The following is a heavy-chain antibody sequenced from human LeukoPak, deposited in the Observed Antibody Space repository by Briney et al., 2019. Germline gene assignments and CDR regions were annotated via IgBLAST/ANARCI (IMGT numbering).Heavy chain of an antibody. V-gene: IGHV3-21*01. D-gene: IGHD1-26*01. Sequence: EGSLRLSCAASGFTFSSYSMNWVRQAPGKGLEWVSSISSSSSYIYYADSVKGRFTISRDNAKNSLYLQMNSLRAEDTAVYYCAVIVGATPWDYWGQGTLVTVSS. CDR2: ISSSSSYI. CDR3: AVIVGATPWDY. CDR1: GFTFSSYS. J-gene: IGHJ4*02.